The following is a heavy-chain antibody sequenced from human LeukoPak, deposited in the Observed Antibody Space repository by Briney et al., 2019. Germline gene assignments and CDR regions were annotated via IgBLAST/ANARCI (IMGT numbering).Heavy chain of an antibody. J-gene: IGHJ4*02. CDR2: IYSSGGT. CDR1: GGSINSGAYF. CDR3: ARVPPRSYDFWSDYQPVSY. D-gene: IGHD3-3*01. V-gene: IGHV4-31*03. Sequence: SETLSLTCTVSGGSINSGAYFWSWIRQHPGKGLEWIGYIYSSGGTYYNPSLKSRVTISVDTSKNQFSLKLSSVTAADTAVYYCARVPPRSYDFWSDYQPVSYWGQGTLVTVSS.